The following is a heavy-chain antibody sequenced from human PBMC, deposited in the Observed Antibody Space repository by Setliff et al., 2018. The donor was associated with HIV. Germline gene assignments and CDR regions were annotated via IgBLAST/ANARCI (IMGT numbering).Heavy chain of an antibody. Sequence: SETLSLTCTVSGGSISSSNYYWGWIRQPPGKGLEWIGSIYYSGSTYYNPSLKSRVTISVDTSKNQFSLRLSSVTAADTAVYYCARPTASYSSSWDSWYFDLWGRGTLVTVSS. D-gene: IGHD6-13*01. CDR2: IYYSGST. J-gene: IGHJ2*01. V-gene: IGHV4-39*07. CDR1: GGSISSSNYY. CDR3: ARPTASYSSSWDSWYFDL.